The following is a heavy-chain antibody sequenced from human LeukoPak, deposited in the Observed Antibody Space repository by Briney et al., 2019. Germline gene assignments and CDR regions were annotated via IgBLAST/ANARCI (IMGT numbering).Heavy chain of an antibody. CDR1: GYSIGSGYY. D-gene: IGHD5-12*01. J-gene: IGHJ4*02. Sequence: SETLSLTCTVSGYSIGSGYYWGWIRQPPGKGLEWIGSIYHSGSTYYNPSLKSRVTISVDTSKNQFSLKLSSVTAADTAVYYCARDPMATIRDFYYFDNWGQGTLVTVSS. V-gene: IGHV4-38-2*02. CDR3: ARDPMATIRDFYYFDN. CDR2: IYHSGST.